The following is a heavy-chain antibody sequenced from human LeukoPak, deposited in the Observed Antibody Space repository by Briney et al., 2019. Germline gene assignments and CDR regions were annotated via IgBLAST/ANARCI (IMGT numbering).Heavy chain of an antibody. V-gene: IGHV3-21*01. CDR3: ARGESGYSYGIN. CDR1: GFTFSSYS. D-gene: IGHD5-18*01. Sequence: PGGSLRLSCAASGFTFSSYSMNWVRQAPGKGLEWVSSISSSSSYIYYADSVKGRFTISRDNAKNSLYLQMNSLRAEDTAVYYCARGESGYSYGINWGQGTLVTVSS. CDR2: ISSSSSYI. J-gene: IGHJ4*02.